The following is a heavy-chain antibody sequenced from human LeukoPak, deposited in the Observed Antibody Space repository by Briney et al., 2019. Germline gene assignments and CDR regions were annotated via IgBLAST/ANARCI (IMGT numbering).Heavy chain of an antibody. Sequence: SVKVSCKASGGTFSSYAISWVRQAPGQGLEWMGGIIPIFGTANYAQKFQGRVTITADGSTSTAYMELSSLRSEDTAVYYCARDTIPDCSGGSCYGHVSYFDYWGQGTLVTVSS. J-gene: IGHJ4*02. D-gene: IGHD2-15*01. V-gene: IGHV1-69*13. CDR1: GGTFSSYA. CDR2: IIPIFGTA. CDR3: ARDTIPDCSGGSCYGHVSYFDY.